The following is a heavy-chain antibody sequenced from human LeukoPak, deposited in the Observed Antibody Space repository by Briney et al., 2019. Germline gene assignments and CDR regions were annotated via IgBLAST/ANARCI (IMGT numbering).Heavy chain of an antibody. V-gene: IGHV1-69*04. CDR3: ARDGSSAVAGLDY. J-gene: IGHJ4*02. Sequence: SSVKVSCKASGGTFSSYAISWVRQAPGQGLEWMGRIIPNLGIANYAQKFQGRVTITADKSTSTAYMELSSLRSEDTAVYYCARDGSSAVAGLDYWGQGTLVTVSP. CDR2: IIPNLGIA. D-gene: IGHD6-19*01. CDR1: GGTFSSYA.